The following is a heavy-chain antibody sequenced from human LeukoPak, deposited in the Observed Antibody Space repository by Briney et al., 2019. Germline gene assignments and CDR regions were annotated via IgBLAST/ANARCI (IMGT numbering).Heavy chain of an antibody. V-gene: IGHV1-8*01. J-gene: IGHJ4*02. D-gene: IGHD1-26*01. CDR2: MNPNSGNT. Sequence: ASVKVSCXASGNTFTSYDINWVRQATGQGLEWMGWMNPNSGNTGYAQKFQGRVTMTRNTSISTAYMELSSLRSEDTAVYYCARGASGSYYGAYYFDYWGQGTLVTVSS. CDR1: GNTFTSYD. CDR3: ARGASGSYYGAYYFDY.